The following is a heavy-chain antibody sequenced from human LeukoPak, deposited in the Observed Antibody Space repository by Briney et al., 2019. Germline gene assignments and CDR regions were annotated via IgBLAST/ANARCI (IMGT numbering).Heavy chain of an antibody. CDR2: IGGSGSTI. Sequence: GGSLRLSCAASGFTFSDYYMNWIRQAPGKGLEWVSYIGGSGSTIYSADSVKGRFTISRDNSKNTLYLQMNSLRAEDTAVYYCARSSSTSCYRYWGQGTLVTVSS. CDR1: GFTFSDYY. D-gene: IGHD2-2*01. V-gene: IGHV3-11*04. J-gene: IGHJ4*02. CDR3: ARSSSTSCYRY.